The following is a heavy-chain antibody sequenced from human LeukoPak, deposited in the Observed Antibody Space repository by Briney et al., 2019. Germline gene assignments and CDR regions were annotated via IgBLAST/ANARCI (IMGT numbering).Heavy chain of an antibody. J-gene: IGHJ1*01. Sequence: SVKVSCKASGGTFSSYAISWVRQAPGQGLEWMGGIIPIFGTANYAQKFQGRVTITTDESTSTAYMELSSLRSGDTAVYYCARVGHYYDSSEEHWGQGTLVTVSS. D-gene: IGHD3-22*01. CDR2: IIPIFGTA. CDR3: ARVGHYYDSSEEH. V-gene: IGHV1-69*05. CDR1: GGTFSSYA.